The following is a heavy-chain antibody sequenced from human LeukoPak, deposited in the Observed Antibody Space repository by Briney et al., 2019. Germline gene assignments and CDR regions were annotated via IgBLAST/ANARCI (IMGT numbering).Heavy chain of an antibody. CDR1: GGTFINYA. CDR3: ARDTGIAAAGGSYYYYGMDV. J-gene: IGHJ6*04. D-gene: IGHD6-13*01. V-gene: IGHV1-69*13. Sequence: GASVKVSCKASGGTFINYAISWVRQAPGQGLEWMGGIIPIFGTANYAQKFQGRVTITADESTSTAYMELSSLRSEDTAVYYCARDTGIAAAGGSYYYYGMDVWGKGTTVTVSS. CDR2: IIPIFGTA.